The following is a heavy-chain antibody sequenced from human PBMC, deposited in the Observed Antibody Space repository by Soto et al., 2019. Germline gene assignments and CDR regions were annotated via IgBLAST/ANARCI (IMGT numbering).Heavy chain of an antibody. Sequence: GGSLRLSCAASGFTFSSYGMHWVRQAPGKGLEWVAVISYDGSNKYYADSVKGRFTISRDNSKNTLYLQMNSLRAEDTAVYYCAKDRGDYDSSGHYDYWGQGTLVTVSS. CDR1: GFTFSSYG. J-gene: IGHJ4*02. V-gene: IGHV3-30*18. CDR3: AKDRGDYDSSGHYDY. D-gene: IGHD3-22*01. CDR2: ISYDGSNK.